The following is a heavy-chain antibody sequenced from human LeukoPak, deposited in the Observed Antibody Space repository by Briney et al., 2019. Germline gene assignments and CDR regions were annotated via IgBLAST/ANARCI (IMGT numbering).Heavy chain of an antibody. J-gene: IGHJ5*02. CDR1: GGTFSSYA. V-gene: IGHV1-69*01. D-gene: IGHD3-9*01. CDR2: IIPIFGTA. CDR3: ARVFVFDWSIDP. Sequence: GASVKVSCKASGGTFSSYAIIWVRQAPGQGLEWMGGIIPIFGTANYAQKFQGRVTITADESTSTAYMELSSLRSEDTAVYYCARVFVFDWSIDPWGQGTLVTVSS.